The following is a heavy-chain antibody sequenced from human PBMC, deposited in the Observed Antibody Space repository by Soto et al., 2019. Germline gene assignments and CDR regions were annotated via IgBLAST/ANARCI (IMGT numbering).Heavy chain of an antibody. D-gene: IGHD1-1*01. CDR3: ARDAQLERRSYFYYYYYMDV. CDR2: ISSNGGST. V-gene: IGHV3-64*01. Sequence: GGSLRLSCAASGFTFSSYAMHWVRQAPGKGLEYVSAISSNGGSTYYANSVKGRFTISRDNSKNKLYLQMGSLRAEDMAVYYCARDAQLERRSYFYYYYYMDVWGKGTTVTVSS. CDR1: GFTFSSYA. J-gene: IGHJ6*03.